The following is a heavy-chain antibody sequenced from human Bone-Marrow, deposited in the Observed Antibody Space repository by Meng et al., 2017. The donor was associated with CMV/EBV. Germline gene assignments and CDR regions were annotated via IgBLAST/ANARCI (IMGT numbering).Heavy chain of an antibody. CDR2: IYHSGST. CDR3: ARGRVVVFPAARGRRFDP. Sequence: SETLSLTCTVSGASISSSSYYWGWIRQPPGKGLEWIGNIYHSGSTYYNPSLKSRVTISVDTSKNQFSLKLSSVTAADTAVYYFARGRVVVFPAARGRRFDPWGQGTLVTVSS. V-gene: IGHV4-39*07. CDR1: GASISSSSYY. J-gene: IGHJ5*02. D-gene: IGHD2-2*01.